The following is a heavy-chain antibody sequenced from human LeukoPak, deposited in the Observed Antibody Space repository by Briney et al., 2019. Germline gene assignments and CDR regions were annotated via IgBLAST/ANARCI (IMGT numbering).Heavy chain of an antibody. V-gene: IGHV3-33*01. D-gene: IGHD6-13*01. CDR1: GFTFSSYG. Sequence: GGSLRLSCAASGFTFSSYGMHWVRQAPGRGLEWVAVIWYDGSNKYYADSVKGRFTISRDNSKNTLYLQMNSLRAEDTAVYYCARDTDMYSRSMDVWGQGTTVTVSS. J-gene: IGHJ6*02. CDR2: IWYDGSNK. CDR3: ARDTDMYSRSMDV.